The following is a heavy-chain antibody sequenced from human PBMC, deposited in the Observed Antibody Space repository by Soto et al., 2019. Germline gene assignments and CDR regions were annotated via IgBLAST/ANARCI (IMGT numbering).Heavy chain of an antibody. J-gene: IGHJ4*02. D-gene: IGHD3-3*01. CDR2: INFNEIT. Sequence: QLQLQESGPGLVKPSEPLSLTCNVSGGSITDSIYYWGWIRQPPGKGLEWIGNINFNEITYSSPSLKRRVTISIDASKNRFSPKVNCVTVADAAVYHCARQRVSGDYGCLGQGTLVSGFS. CDR3: ARQRVSGDYGC. CDR1: GGSITDSIYY. V-gene: IGHV4-39*01.